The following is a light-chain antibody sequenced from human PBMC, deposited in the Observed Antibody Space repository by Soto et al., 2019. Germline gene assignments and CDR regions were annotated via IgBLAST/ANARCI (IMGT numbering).Light chain of an antibody. Sequence: DIQMTQSPSTLSGSVGDRVTITCRASQTISSWLAWYQQKPGKAPKLLIYAASTLQSGVPSRFSGSGSGTEFTLTISSLQPEDFATYYCQRPGVFGPGTKVDIK. CDR3: QRPGV. CDR1: QTISSW. CDR2: AAS. V-gene: IGKV1-5*01. J-gene: IGKJ3*01.